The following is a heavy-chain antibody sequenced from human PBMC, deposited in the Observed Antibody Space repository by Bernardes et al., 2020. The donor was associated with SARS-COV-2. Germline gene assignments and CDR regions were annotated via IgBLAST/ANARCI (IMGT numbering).Heavy chain of an antibody. CDR3: AKDLDSLEQWLPTAFDY. J-gene: IGHJ4*02. Sequence: GGSLRLSCAASGFTFSSYGMHWVRQAPGKGLEWVAVISYDGSNKYYADSVKGRFTISRDNSKNTLYLQMNSLRAEDTAVYYCAKDLDSLEQWLPTAFDYWGQGTLVTVSS. CDR2: ISYDGSNK. D-gene: IGHD6-19*01. CDR1: GFTFSSYG. V-gene: IGHV3-30*18.